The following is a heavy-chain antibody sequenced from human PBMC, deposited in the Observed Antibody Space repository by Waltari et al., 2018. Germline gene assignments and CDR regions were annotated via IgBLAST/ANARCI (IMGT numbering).Heavy chain of an antibody. CDR2: INHSGLN. D-gene: IGHD3-10*01. CDR1: GYSISSGYY. Sequence: QVQLPESGPRLVTPSETLSLNCAVSGYSISSGYYWAWIRQPPGKGLEWMGTINHSGLNYYNPSLKSRVTISVDTSKNHFSLEMRSVTAADTAVYYCARGGGLLRGVSGYGYGMDVWGQGTTVTVSS. V-gene: IGHV4-38-2*01. J-gene: IGHJ6*02. CDR3: ARGGGLLRGVSGYGYGMDV.